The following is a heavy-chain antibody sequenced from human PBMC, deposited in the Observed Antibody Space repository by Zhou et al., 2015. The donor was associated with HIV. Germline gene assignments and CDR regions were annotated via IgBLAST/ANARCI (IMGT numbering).Heavy chain of an antibody. J-gene: IGHJ6*03. CDR1: GGTFSSYA. CDR3: ARDLGRLRRVRGLWYMDV. V-gene: IGHV1-69*01. Sequence: QVQLVQSGAEVKKPGSSVKVSCKASGGTFSSYAISWVRQAPGQGLEWMGGIIPIFGTANYAQKFQGRVTITADESTSTAYMELSSLRSEDTAVYYCARDLGRLRRVRGLWYMDVWGKGTTVTVSS. D-gene: IGHD5-12*01. CDR2: IIPIFGTA.